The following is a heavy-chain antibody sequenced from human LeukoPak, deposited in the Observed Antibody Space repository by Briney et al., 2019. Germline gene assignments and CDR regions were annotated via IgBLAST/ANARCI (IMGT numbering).Heavy chain of an antibody. CDR3: ARNPYSSGWFDP. V-gene: IGHV1-2*02. CDR2: INPNSGGT. Sequence: ASVKVSCKASGYTFTGYYMHWVRQAPGQGLEWMGWINPNSGGTNYAQKFQGRVTMTRDTSISTAYMELSSLRSDDTAVYYCARNPYSSGWFDPWGQGTLVTVSS. CDR1: GYTFTGYY. J-gene: IGHJ5*02. D-gene: IGHD6-19*01.